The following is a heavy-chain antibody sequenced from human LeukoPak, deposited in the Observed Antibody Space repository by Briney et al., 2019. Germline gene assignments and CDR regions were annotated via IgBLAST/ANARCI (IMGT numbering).Heavy chain of an antibody. CDR2: IYYSGST. Sequence: SETLSLTCTVSGGSISSYYWSWIRQPPGKGLEWIGYIYYSGSTNYNPSLKSRVTISVDTSKNQFSPKLSSVTAADTAVYYCARDGDPVYYDILTGYYIGAFDIWGQGTMVTVSS. CDR1: GGSISSYY. J-gene: IGHJ3*02. CDR3: ARDGDPVYYDILTGYYIGAFDI. D-gene: IGHD3-9*01. V-gene: IGHV4-59*01.